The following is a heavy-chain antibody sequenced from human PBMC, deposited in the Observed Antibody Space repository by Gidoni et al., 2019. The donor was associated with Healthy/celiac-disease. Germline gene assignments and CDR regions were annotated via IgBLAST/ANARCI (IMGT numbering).Heavy chain of an antibody. CDR3: ARDTTTVTTDPWFDP. J-gene: IGHJ5*02. V-gene: IGHV4-39*07. Sequence: QLQLQESGPGLVKPSETLSLTCTVSGGSISSSSYYWGWIRQPPGKGLEWIGSNYYSGSTYYNPSLKSRVTISVDTSKNQFSLKLSSVTAADTAVYYCARDTTTVTTDPWFDPWGQGTLVTVSS. D-gene: IGHD4-17*01. CDR1: GGSISSSSYY. CDR2: NYYSGST.